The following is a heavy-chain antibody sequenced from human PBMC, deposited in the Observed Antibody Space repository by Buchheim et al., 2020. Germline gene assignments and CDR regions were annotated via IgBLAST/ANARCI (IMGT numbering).Heavy chain of an antibody. J-gene: IGHJ5*02. CDR3: ARGYSSSWYASVINWFDP. CDR1: GGSISSYY. V-gene: IGHV4-59*01. D-gene: IGHD6-13*01. Sequence: QVQLQESGPGLVKPSETLSLTCTVSGGSISSYYWSWIRRPPGKGLEWIGYIYYSGSTNYNPSLKSRVTISVDTSKNQFSLKLSSVTAADTAVYYCARGYSSSWYASVINWFDPWGQGTL. CDR2: IYYSGST.